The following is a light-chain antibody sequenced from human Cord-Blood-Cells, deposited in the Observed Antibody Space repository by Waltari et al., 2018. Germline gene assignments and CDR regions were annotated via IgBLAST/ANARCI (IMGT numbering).Light chain of an antibody. CDR3: SSYTSSSTLEV. CDR1: SSDVGGYNY. Sequence: QSALTQPASVSGSPGQSLTISCTGTSSDVGGYNYVSWYQQHPGKAPKLMIYDVSNRPSGVSNRVSGSKSGNTASLTISGLQSEGEADYYCSSYTSSSTLEVFGGGTKLTVL. J-gene: IGLJ2*01. CDR2: DVS. V-gene: IGLV2-14*01.